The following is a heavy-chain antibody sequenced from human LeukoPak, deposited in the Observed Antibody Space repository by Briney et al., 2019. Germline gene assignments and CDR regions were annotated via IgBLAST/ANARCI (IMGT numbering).Heavy chain of an antibody. D-gene: IGHD3-3*01. Sequence: PGGSLRLSCAASGFTFSSYAMSWVRQTPGKGLEWVSAISGSGGSTYYADSVKGRFTISRDNSKNTLYLQMNSLRVEDTAVYYCAKGQPYYDFWSGFYTAWGQGTLVTVSS. CDR3: AKGQPYYDFWSGFYTA. J-gene: IGHJ4*02. CDR2: ISGSGGST. V-gene: IGHV3-23*01. CDR1: GFTFSSYA.